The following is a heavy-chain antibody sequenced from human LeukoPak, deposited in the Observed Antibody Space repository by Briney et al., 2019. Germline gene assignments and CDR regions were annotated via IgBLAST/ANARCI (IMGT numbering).Heavy chain of an antibody. V-gene: IGHV3-33*01. CDR1: GFTFSSHG. CDR3: ARGGGRFYFDY. J-gene: IGHJ4*02. CDR2: IWYDGSKK. Sequence: GGSLRLSCAASGFTFSSHGMHWVRQAPGKGLGWVALIWYDGSKKNYADSVKGRFTISRDDSKSTLYLQINSLRAEDTAVYYCARGGGRFYFDYWGQGTLVTVSS. D-gene: IGHD3-10*01.